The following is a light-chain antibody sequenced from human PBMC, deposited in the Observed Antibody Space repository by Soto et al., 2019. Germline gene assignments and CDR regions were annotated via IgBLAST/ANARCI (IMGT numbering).Light chain of an antibody. CDR3: QQSYSTPPWT. J-gene: IGKJ1*01. Sequence: DVQMTQSPSSLSASVGDRVTITCRASRNINTYLNWYQHKPGKAPQLLISAASSLQNGVPSRFRGSGSGTDFTLTISGLQPEDFATYYCQQSYSTPPWTFGQGTKVDIK. CDR1: RNINTY. V-gene: IGKV1-39*01. CDR2: AAS.